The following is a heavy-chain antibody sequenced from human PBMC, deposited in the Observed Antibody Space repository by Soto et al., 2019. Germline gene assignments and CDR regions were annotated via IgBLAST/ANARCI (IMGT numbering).Heavy chain of an antibody. CDR2: ISANNGNT. Sequence: QVHLVQSGAEVKKPGASVKVSCKGSGYAFTTYGITWVRQAPGQGLEWMGWISANNGNTNHAQKLQVRVTVTRDTSTSTAYMELRSLRSDDTAVDYCARGRYGYYWGQGAMVTVSS. CDR3: ARGRYGYY. J-gene: IGHJ4*02. D-gene: IGHD1-1*01. V-gene: IGHV1-18*01. CDR1: GYAFTTYG.